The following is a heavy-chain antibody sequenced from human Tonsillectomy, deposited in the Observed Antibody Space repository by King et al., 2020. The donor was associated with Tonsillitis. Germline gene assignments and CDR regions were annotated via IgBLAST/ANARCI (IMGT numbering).Heavy chain of an antibody. CDR2: IDWDDDK. CDR1: GFSLSTSGMC. CDR3: ARIIGDYGDYGSYYYYMDV. J-gene: IGHJ6*03. Sequence: VTLKESGPALVKPTQTLTLTCTFSGFSLSTSGMCVSWIRQPPGKALEWLARIDWDDDKYYSTSLKTRLAISKDTSKNQVVLTMTNMDPVDTATYYCARIIGDYGDYGSYYYYMDVWGKGTTVTVSS. D-gene: IGHD4-17*01. V-gene: IGHV2-70*11.